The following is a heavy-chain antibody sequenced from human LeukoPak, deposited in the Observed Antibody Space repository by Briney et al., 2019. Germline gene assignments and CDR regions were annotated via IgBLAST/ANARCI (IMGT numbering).Heavy chain of an antibody. CDR2: IGISSGNT. J-gene: IGHJ4*02. D-gene: IGHD1-1*01. CDR3: ARDHNYAFDN. V-gene: IGHV3-48*04. CDR1: GFTFSDYS. Sequence: ESGGSLRLSCAASGFTFSDYSMNWVRQAPGKCLEWISYIGISSGNTKYADSVKGRFTISGDSAKSSLYLQMNSMRVEDTAVYYCARDHNYAFDNWGQGTLVTVSS.